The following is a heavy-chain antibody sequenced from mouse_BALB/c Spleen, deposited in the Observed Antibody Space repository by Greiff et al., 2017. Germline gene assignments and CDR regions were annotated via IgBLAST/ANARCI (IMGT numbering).Heavy chain of an antibody. CDR2: IYPGNSDT. Sequence: VQLQQSGTVLARPGASVKMSCKASGYTFTSYWMHWVKQRPGQGLEWIGAIYPGNSDTSYNQKFKGKAKLTAVTSTSTAYMELSSLTNEDSAVYYCLRYYGNWYFDVWGAGTTVTVSS. V-gene: IGHV1-5*01. CDR1: GYTFTSYW. CDR3: LRYYGNWYFDV. D-gene: IGHD2-1*01. J-gene: IGHJ1*01.